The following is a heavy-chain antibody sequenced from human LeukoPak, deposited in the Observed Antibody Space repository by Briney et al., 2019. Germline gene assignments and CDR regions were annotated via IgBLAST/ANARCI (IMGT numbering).Heavy chain of an antibody. Sequence: PRRSLRLSCAASGFTFSSYGMHWVRQAPGKGLEWVAVIPYDGSNKYYADSMKGRFTISRDNSKNTLYLQMNSLRAEDTAVYYCAKDTDSGEPVAGPSFFDYWGQGTLVTVSS. CDR1: GFTFSSYG. CDR2: IPYDGSNK. V-gene: IGHV3-30*18. CDR3: AKDTDSGEPVAGPSFFDY. J-gene: IGHJ4*02. D-gene: IGHD6-19*01.